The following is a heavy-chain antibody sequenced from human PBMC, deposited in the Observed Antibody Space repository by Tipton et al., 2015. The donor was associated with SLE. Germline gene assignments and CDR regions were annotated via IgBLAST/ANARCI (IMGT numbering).Heavy chain of an antibody. J-gene: IGHJ5*02. CDR1: GDTFTTNW. CDR3: ARQNYGNIDWFDP. Sequence: QLVQSGAEVKQPGESLKISCKFSGDTFTTNWIGWVRQMPGKGLEWMGIIYPADSDTKYSPSFQGQVTISADKSINTAYLQWSSLKASDTAMYYCARQNYGNIDWFDPWGQGTLVTVSS. V-gene: IGHV5-51*01. CDR2: IYPADSDT. D-gene: IGHD3-10*01.